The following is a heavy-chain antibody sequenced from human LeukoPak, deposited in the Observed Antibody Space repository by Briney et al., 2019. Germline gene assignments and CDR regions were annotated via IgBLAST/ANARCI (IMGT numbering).Heavy chain of an antibody. CDR3: AREFRILGGFDY. CDR2: IYYSGST. D-gene: IGHD3-3*01. J-gene: IGHJ4*02. Sequence: ASETLSLTCTVSGGSISSSSYYWGWIRQPPGKGLEWIGSIYYSGSTYYNPSLKSRVTISVDTSKNQFSLNLSSVTAADTAVYYCAREFRILGGFDYWGQGTLVTVSS. V-gene: IGHV4-39*07. CDR1: GGSISSSSYY.